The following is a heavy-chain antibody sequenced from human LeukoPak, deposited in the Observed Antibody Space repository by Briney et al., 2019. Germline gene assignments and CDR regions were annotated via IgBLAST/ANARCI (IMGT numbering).Heavy chain of an antibody. V-gene: IGHV3-74*01. Sequence: GGSLRLSCAVSGFTFSSYWMHWVRQGPGKGLAWVSRITSDGSATDYADSGKGRFTISRDNAKNTLYLHMDSLRAEDTAVYYCARDASPGYFDLWGRGTLVTVSS. CDR2: ITSDGSAT. J-gene: IGHJ2*01. CDR1: GFTFSSYW. D-gene: IGHD2-15*01. CDR3: ARDASPGYFDL.